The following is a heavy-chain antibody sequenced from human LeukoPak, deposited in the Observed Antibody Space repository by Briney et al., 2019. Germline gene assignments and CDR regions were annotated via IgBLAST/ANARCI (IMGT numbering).Heavy chain of an antibody. CDR3: ARQTVSCHDY. Sequence: GGSLKLSCVASGFTFSDSPIHWVRLAPGKGLEGVAHIRGKRDNYATAYAASVKDRFAISRDNSENTAFLQMNSLKTDDTAVYFCARQTVSCHDYWGRGTLVTVSS. D-gene: IGHD2-2*01. J-gene: IGHJ4*02. CDR1: GFTFSDSP. CDR2: IRGKRDNYAT. V-gene: IGHV3-73*01.